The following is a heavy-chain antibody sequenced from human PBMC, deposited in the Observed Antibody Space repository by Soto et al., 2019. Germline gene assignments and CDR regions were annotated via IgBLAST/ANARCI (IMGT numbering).Heavy chain of an antibody. CDR3: ARETTWSGYIMAV. J-gene: IGHJ6*02. D-gene: IGHD3-3*01. CDR2: INPNSGGT. V-gene: IGHV1-2*04. Sequence: ASVKVSCKASGYTFTGYYMHWVRQAPGQGLEWMGWINPNSGGTNYAQKFQGWVTMTRDASISTAYMELSRLRSDDTAVYYCARETTWSGYIMAVWGQGTTVTVSS. CDR1: GYTFTGYY.